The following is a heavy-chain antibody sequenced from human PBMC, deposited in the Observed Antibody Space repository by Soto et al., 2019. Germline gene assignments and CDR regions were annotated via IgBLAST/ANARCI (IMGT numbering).Heavy chain of an antibody. J-gene: IGHJ4*02. CDR2: VYYTGTT. CDR3: ARDLAAVPRAFDY. V-gene: IGHV4-59*01. Sequence: LETLSLTCTVSGGSISSYFYIWVRQPPGKGLEWIGSVYYTGTTDYNPSLKSRVTISVDTSKTQFSLNLRSVTAADTAVYYCARDLAAVPRAFDYWGRGTLVTVSS. CDR1: GGSISSYF. D-gene: IGHD6-13*01.